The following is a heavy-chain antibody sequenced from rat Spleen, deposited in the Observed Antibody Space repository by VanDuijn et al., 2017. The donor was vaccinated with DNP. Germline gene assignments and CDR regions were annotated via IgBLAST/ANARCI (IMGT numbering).Heavy chain of an antibody. CDR2: VSHSDGIT. D-gene: IGHD1-10*01. CDR1: GFTFSYYY. CDR3: AREGGTTMRAMDA. J-gene: IGHJ4*01. Sequence: EVQLVESGGGLVQPGRSLKLSCAASGFTFSYYYMAWVRQAPKKGLEWVAIVSHSDGITYYPDSVKGRFTISRDNSKSSLYLQMNSLKSEDTATYYCAREGGTTMRAMDAWGQGTSVTVSS. V-gene: IGHV5-20*01.